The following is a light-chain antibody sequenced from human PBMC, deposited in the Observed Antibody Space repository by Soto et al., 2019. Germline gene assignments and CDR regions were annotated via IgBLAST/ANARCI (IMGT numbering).Light chain of an antibody. CDR2: EVS. J-gene: IGLJ1*01. Sequence: QSVLTQPASVSGFPGQSIAISCPGTTSDIGGNNYVSWYQQHPGKAPKLVIFEVSNRPSGVSNRFSGSKSGNTASLTISGLQAEDEADYYCSSYTSGSTLYVFGTGTKVTVL. V-gene: IGLV2-14*01. CDR3: SSYTSGSTLYV. CDR1: TSDIGGNNY.